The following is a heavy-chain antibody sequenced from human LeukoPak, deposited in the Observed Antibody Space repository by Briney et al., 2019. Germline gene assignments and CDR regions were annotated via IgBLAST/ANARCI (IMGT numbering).Heavy chain of an antibody. Sequence: SETLSLTCTVSGGSISSYYWSWIRQPPGKGLEWIGYIYYSGSTNYNPSLKSRVTISVDTSKDQFSLKLSSVTAADTAVYYCARAECSGYYHYYYYMDVWGKGTTVTVSS. D-gene: IGHD2-15*01. J-gene: IGHJ6*03. CDR1: GGSISSYY. CDR3: ARAECSGYYHYYYYMDV. V-gene: IGHV4-59*01. CDR2: IYYSGST.